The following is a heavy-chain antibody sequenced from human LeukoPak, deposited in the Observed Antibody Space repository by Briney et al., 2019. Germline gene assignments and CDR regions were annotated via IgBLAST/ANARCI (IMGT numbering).Heavy chain of an antibody. V-gene: IGHV1-2*02. Sequence: ALVKVSCKASGYTFTGYYMHWVRQAPGQGLEWMGRINPKSGGRNYAQKFQGRVTMTRDTPISTAYMELSRLRSDDAAVYYCARGLGYCSGGSCYEMTTVTVWGQRTLVTVSA. CDR1: GYTFTGYY. J-gene: IGHJ4*02. D-gene: IGHD2-15*01. CDR2: INPKSGGR. CDR3: ARGLGYCSGGSCYEMTTVTV.